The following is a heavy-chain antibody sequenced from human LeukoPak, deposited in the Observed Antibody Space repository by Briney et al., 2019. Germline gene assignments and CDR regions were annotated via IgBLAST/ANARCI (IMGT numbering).Heavy chain of an antibody. Sequence: PSETLSLTCTVSGGSISSYYWSWVRQAPGKGLEWVSAISGSGGSTYYADSVKGRFTISRDNSKNTLYLQMNSLRAEDTAVYYYARGSSTSSSGWGQGTLVTVSS. J-gene: IGHJ4*02. CDR1: GGSISSYY. D-gene: IGHD2-2*01. CDR2: ISGSGGST. V-gene: IGHV3-23*01. CDR3: ARGSSTSSSG.